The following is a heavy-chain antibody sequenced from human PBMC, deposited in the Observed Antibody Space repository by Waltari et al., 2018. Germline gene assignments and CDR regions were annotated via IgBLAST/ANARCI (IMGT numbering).Heavy chain of an antibody. CDR1: GFTFSSYS. CDR3: ARGYYGSGSYYNGDY. Sequence: EVQLVESGGGLVQPGGSLRLSCAASGFTFSSYSMNWVRQAPGKGLEWVSYISSSSSTIYYADSVKGRVTISRDNAKNSLYLQMNSLRAEDTAVYYCARGYYGSGSYYNGDYCGQGTLVTVSS. CDR2: ISSSSSTI. V-gene: IGHV3-48*04. D-gene: IGHD3-10*01. J-gene: IGHJ4*02.